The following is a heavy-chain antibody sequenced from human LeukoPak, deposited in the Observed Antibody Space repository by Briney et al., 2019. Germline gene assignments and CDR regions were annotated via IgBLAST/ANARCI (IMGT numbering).Heavy chain of an antibody. CDR3: AKDRSGYYYGSGSPGDY. V-gene: IGHV3-23*01. D-gene: IGHD3-10*01. Sequence: PGGSLRLSCAASGFTFSNYVMSWVRQAPGKGLEWVSGISSSGGSTYYADSVKGRFTISRDNSKNTLYLQMNSLRAEDTAVYYCAKDRSGYYYGSGSPGDYWGQGTLVTVSS. J-gene: IGHJ4*02. CDR2: ISSSGGST. CDR1: GFTFSNYV.